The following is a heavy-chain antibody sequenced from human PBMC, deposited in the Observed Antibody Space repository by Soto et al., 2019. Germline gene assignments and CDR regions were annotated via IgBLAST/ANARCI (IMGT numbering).Heavy chain of an antibody. CDR1: GGTFSSYT. CDR2: IIPILGIA. V-gene: IGHV1-69*02. D-gene: IGHD4-17*01. Sequence: KVSCKASGGTFSSYTISWVRQAPGQGLEWMGRIIPILGIANYAQKFQGRVTITADKSTSAAYMELSSLRSEDTAVYYCARGGDYGDLPDYWGQGTLVTVSS. J-gene: IGHJ4*02. CDR3: ARGGDYGDLPDY.